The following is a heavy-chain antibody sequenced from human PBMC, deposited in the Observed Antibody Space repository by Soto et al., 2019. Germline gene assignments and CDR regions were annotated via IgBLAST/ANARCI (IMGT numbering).Heavy chain of an antibody. Sequence: ASVKVSCKASGYTFTSYGISWVRQAPGQGLEWMGWISAYNGNTNYAQKLQGRVTMTTDTSTSTAYLQWTSLKASDTAMYYCARRPRFSSGSHWFDPWGQGTLVTVSS. J-gene: IGHJ5*02. CDR1: GYTFTSYG. CDR2: ISAYNGNT. CDR3: ARRPRFSSGSHWFDP. V-gene: IGHV1-18*01. D-gene: IGHD3-22*01.